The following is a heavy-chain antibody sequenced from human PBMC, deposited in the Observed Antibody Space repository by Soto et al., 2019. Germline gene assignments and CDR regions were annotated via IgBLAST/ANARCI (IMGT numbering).Heavy chain of an antibody. V-gene: IGHV3-66*01. Sequence: VHLVESGGGLVQPGGSLRLSCAASGFTVSSNYMSWVRQAPGKVLEWVSVIYDGGSTFYADSVKGRFTISSDNSKNTLYLEMNYLRAEDTAVYYCARDLYGVDVTPADTNYWGQGILVTVSS. CDR3: ARDLYGVDVTPADTNY. CDR1: GFTVSSNY. D-gene: IGHD2-2*01. J-gene: IGHJ4*02. CDR2: IYDGGST.